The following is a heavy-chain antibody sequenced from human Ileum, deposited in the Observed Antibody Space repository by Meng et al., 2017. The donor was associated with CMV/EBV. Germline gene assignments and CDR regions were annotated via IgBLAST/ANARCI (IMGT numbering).Heavy chain of an antibody. D-gene: IGHD3-10*01. J-gene: IGHJ4*02. V-gene: IGHV4-4*07. CDR3: ARAAARGVPVDY. Sequence: QVQLQESGQRLVKPSETLSLTCTVSGVSISNYYWTWIRQSAVKGLEFIGRVHFTGGIDYNPSLMSRVTMSVDTSRNQLSLNVKSVTAADTAVYYCARAAARGVPVDYWGQGILVTVSS. CDR2: VHFTGGI. CDR1: GVSISNYY.